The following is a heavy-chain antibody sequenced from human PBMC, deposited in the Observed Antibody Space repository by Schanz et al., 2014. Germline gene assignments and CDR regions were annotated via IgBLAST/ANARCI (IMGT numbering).Heavy chain of an antibody. CDR1: GFAFSDYG. V-gene: IGHV3-7*01. CDR2: IKQDGSEK. CDR3: ARDLSYYTSGSYGY. Sequence: EVQLVESGGGVVQPGKSLRLSCAASGFAFSDYGMHWVRQAPGKGLEWVANIKQDGSEKYYVDSVKGRFTFSRDNAKNSLYLQMNSLRAEDTAVYYCARDLSYYTSGSYGYWGQGTLVTVSS. D-gene: IGHD3-10*01. J-gene: IGHJ4*02.